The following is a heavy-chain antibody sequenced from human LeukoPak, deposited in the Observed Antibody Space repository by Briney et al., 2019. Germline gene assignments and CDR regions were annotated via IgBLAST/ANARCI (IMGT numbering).Heavy chain of an antibody. CDR2: IIPIFGTA. CDR1: GGTFISYA. D-gene: IGHD2-15*01. V-gene: IGHV1-69*13. Sequence: ASVKVSCKASGGTFISYAISWVRQAPGQGLEWMGGIIPIFGTANYAQKFQGRVTITADESTSTAYMELSSLRSEDTAVYYCARMNCSGGSCHHPHAFDIWGQGTVVTVSS. J-gene: IGHJ3*02. CDR3: ARMNCSGGSCHHPHAFDI.